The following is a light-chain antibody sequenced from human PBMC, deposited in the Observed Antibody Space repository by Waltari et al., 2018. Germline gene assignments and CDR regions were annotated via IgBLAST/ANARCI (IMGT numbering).Light chain of an antibody. Sequence: DIQMTQSPSSLSASVGDRVTITCRASQDIGSDLGWYQQKSGKAPKRLIYGVSSLHSWVPSRFSGSASGTEFTLTISSLQPEDFATYYCLQHKTFPRTFGQGTKV. CDR2: GVS. CDR3: LQHKTFPRT. V-gene: IGKV1-17*01. CDR1: QDIGSD. J-gene: IGKJ1*01.